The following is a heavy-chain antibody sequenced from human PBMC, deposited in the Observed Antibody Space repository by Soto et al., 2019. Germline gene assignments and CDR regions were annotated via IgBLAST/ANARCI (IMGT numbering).Heavy chain of an antibody. CDR1: GFTFSSYG. CDR3: AKDPLSLAPLFY. CDR2: IWYDGSNK. V-gene: IGHV3-33*06. Sequence: GGSLRLSCAASGFTFSSYGMHWARQAPGKGLEWVAVIWYDGSNKYYADSVKGRFTISRDNSKNTLYLQMNSLRAEDTALYYCAKDPLSLAPLFYWGQGTLVTVSS. J-gene: IGHJ4*02.